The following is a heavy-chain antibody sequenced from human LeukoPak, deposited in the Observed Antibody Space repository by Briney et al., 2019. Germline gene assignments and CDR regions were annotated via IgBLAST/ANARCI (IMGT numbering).Heavy chain of an antibody. V-gene: IGHV1-8*01. CDR3: ARGPFIGATGGPAYYLDY. Sequence: ASVKVSCKASGYTFTSYDINWVRQATGQGLEWMGWMNPNSGNTGYAQKFQGRVTMTRNTSISTAYMELSSLRSEDTAVYYCARGPFIGATGGPAYYLDYWGQGTLVTVSS. J-gene: IGHJ4*02. CDR1: GYTFTSYD. CDR2: MNPNSGNT. D-gene: IGHD1-26*01.